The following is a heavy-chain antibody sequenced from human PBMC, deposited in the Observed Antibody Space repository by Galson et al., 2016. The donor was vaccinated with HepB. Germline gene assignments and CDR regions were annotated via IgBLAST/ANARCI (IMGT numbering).Heavy chain of an antibody. Sequence: SLRLSCAASGFTFTFSWMSWVRQAPGKGLEWVANIKQDGSEKYYVDSVKGRFTISRDNAKNSLYLQMNSLRSEDTAVYYCARHNAFYGASDYWGQGTLVTVSS. V-gene: IGHV3-7*01. CDR3: ARHNAFYGASDY. D-gene: IGHD4-17*01. J-gene: IGHJ4*02. CDR1: GFTFTFSW. CDR2: IKQDGSEK.